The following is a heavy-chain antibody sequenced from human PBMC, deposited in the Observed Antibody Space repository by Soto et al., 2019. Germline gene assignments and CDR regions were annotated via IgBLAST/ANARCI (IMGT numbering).Heavy chain of an antibody. CDR3: ARARLRFLEWLSLHY. CDR2: INPSGGST. J-gene: IGHJ4*02. D-gene: IGHD3-3*01. CDR1: GYTFTSYY. Sequence: ASVKVSCKASGYTFTSYYMHWVRQAPGQGLEWMGIINPSGGSTSYAQKFQGRVTMTRDTSTSTVYMELSSLRSEDTAVYYCARARLRFLEWLSLHYWGQGTLVTVSS. V-gene: IGHV1-46*03.